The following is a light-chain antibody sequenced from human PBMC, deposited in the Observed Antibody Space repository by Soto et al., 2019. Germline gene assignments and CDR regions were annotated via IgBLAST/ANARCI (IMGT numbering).Light chain of an antibody. CDR3: AAWDDSLSGYV. CDR2: TNN. CDR1: SSNIGSNY. Sequence: QSVLTQPPSASGTPGQRVTISCSGSSSNIGSNYVYWYQQFPGTAPRLLIYTNNQRPSGVPDRFSGSKSGTSASLAISGLRSEDEADYYCAAWDDSLSGYVFGTGTKLTV. V-gene: IGLV1-47*02. J-gene: IGLJ1*01.